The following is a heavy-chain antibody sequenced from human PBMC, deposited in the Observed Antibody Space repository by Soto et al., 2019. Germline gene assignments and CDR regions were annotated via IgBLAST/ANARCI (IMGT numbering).Heavy chain of an antibody. CDR3: ARTAGYYYYGMDV. J-gene: IGHJ6*04. CDR1: GGTFSSYA. CDR2: FIPIFGTA. Sequence: QVQLVQSGAEVKKPGSSVKVSCKASGGTFSSYAISWVRQAPGQGVEWRGGFIPIFGTANYAQKFQGRVTITADESTSTAYMELSSLRSEDTPVYYCARTAGYYYYGMDVWGKGTTVPVSS. V-gene: IGHV1-69*01.